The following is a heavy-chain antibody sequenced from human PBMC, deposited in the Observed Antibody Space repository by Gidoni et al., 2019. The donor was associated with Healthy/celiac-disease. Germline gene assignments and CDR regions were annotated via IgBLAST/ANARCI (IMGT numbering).Heavy chain of an antibody. Sequence: EVQLVESGGGLVQPGGSLQIRSADHGCTVSVPALHWFRQARGKGLEWVGRIRSKANSYATAYAASVKGRFTISRDDSKNTAYLQMNSLKTEDTAVYYCTRPASGGWELPYYYYGMDVWGQGTTVTVSS. V-gene: IGHV3-73*02. CDR3: TRPASGGWELPYYYYGMDV. CDR1: GCTVSVPA. D-gene: IGHD1-26*01. CDR2: IRSKANSYAT. J-gene: IGHJ6*02.